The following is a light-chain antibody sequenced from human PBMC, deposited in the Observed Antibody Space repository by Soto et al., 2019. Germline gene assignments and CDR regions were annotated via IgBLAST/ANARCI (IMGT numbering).Light chain of an antibody. CDR1: QSISTY. Sequence: IHMTQSPSSLSASLGDRVTITCRASQSISTYLNWYQQKPGKAPKLLIYAASSLQSGVPSRFSGSGSGTDFTLTISSLQPEDFATYFCQESYSTPYTFGLGTKVDIK. J-gene: IGKJ2*01. CDR2: AAS. CDR3: QESYSTPYT. V-gene: IGKV1-39*01.